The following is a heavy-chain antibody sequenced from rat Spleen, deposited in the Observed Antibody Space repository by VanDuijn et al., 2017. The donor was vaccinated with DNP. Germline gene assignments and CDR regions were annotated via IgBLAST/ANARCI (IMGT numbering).Heavy chain of an antibody. V-gene: IGHV5S23*01. J-gene: IGHJ2*01. CDR1: GFTFSDYN. D-gene: IGHD1-11*01. CDR3: ARGGRSYFDY. Sequence: EVQLVESGGGLVQPGGSLKLSCAASGFTFSDYNMAWVRQAPKKGLEWVAAISTSGDRTYYPDSVKGRFTISRDNAKSSLYLQMNSLRSEDTATYYCARGGRSYFDYWGQGVMVTVSS. CDR2: ISTSGDRT.